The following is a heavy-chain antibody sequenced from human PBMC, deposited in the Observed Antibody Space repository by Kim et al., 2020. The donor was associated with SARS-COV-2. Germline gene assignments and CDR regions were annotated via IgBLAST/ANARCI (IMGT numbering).Heavy chain of an antibody. D-gene: IGHD5-18*01. CDR2: ST. CDR3: AKELRGYSHY. V-gene: IGHV3-23*01. J-gene: IGHJ4*02. Sequence: STYYADTVKGQFTISRDNSKNTLYLQMNSLRAEDTAVYYCAKELRGYSHYWGQGTLVTVSS.